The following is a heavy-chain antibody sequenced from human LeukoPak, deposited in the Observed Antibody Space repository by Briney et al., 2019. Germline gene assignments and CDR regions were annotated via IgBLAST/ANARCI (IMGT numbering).Heavy chain of an antibody. CDR3: ARDREAAGQKLTDY. CDR1: GYTFTSYG. CDR2: ISVYNGNT. V-gene: IGHV1-18*01. D-gene: IGHD6-13*01. Sequence: ASVKVSCKASGYTFTSYGITGVRQAPGQGLEWMGWISVYNGNTNYAQTLQGRVTMTTDTSTSTAYMELRSLRSDDTAIYYCARDREAAGQKLTDYWGQGTLVTVSS. J-gene: IGHJ4*02.